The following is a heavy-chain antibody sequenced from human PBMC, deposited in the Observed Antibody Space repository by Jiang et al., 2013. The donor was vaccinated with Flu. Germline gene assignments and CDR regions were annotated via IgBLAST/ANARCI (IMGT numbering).Heavy chain of an antibody. V-gene: IGHV3-53*04. CDR1: GFTVSSTY. J-gene: IGHJ4*02. D-gene: IGHD1-1*01. Sequence: VQLVESGGNLVQPGGSLRLSCEASGFTVSSTYMSWVRQAPGKGLEWVSVTYTDDKTYFADSVKGRFSVSRHDSKNTLYLEMTSLKVEDSATYYCAASADTTGRFDYWGQGTLVTVSS. CDR3: AASADTTGRFDY. CDR2: TYTDDKT.